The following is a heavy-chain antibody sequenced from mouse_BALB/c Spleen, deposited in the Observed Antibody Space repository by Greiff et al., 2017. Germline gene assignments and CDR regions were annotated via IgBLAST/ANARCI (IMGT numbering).Heavy chain of an antibody. D-gene: IGHD1-1*01. Sequence: EVQLVESGGGLVQPGGSRKLSCAASGFTFSSFGMHWVRQAPEKGLEWVAYISSGSSTIYYADTVKGRFTISRDNPKNTLFLQMTSLRSEDTAMYYCARDYDGRDYAMDYWGQGTSVTVSA. CDR2: ISSGSSTI. J-gene: IGHJ4*01. V-gene: IGHV5-17*02. CDR3: ARDYDGRDYAMDY. CDR1: GFTFSSFG.